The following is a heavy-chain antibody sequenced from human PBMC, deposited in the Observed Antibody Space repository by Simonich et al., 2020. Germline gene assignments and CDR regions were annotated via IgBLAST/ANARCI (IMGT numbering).Heavy chain of an antibody. CDR3: ARQRVLMVYAIDY. V-gene: IGHV4-39*01. CDR2: IYYRWST. D-gene: IGHD2-8*01. Sequence: QLQLQESGPVLVKPSETLSLTCTVSVGSISSSCYYWGWIRQPPGKGLEWIGSIYYRWSTYYNPSLKSRVTMSVDTSKNQFSLKLSSGTAADTAVYYCARQRVLMVYAIDYWGQGTLVTVSS. J-gene: IGHJ4*02. CDR1: VGSISSSCYY.